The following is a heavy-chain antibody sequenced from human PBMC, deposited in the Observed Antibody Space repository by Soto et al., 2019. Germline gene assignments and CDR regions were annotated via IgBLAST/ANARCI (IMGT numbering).Heavy chain of an antibody. CDR2: INHSGST. CDR3: ARGPSRLYSYGHHQYYYYGMDV. J-gene: IGHJ6*02. Sequence: SETLSLTCAVYGGSFSGYYWSWIRQPPGKGLEWIGEINHSGSTNYNPSLKSRVTISVDTSKNQFSLKLSPVTAADTAVYYCARGPSRLYSYGHHQYYYYGMDVWGQGTTVTVSS. CDR1: GGSFSGYY. V-gene: IGHV4-34*01. D-gene: IGHD5-18*01.